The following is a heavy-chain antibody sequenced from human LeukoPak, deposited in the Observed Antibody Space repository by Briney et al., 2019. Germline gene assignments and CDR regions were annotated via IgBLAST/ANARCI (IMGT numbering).Heavy chain of an antibody. CDR2: ISAYNGNT. Sequence: ASVKVSCKASGYTFTSYGISWVRQAPGQGLEWMGWISAYNGNTNYAKKLQGRVTMTTDTSTSTAYMELRSLRSDDTAVYYCARRRELYYDFWSGYFSREDGGNNWFDPWGQGTLVTVSS. D-gene: IGHD3-3*01. J-gene: IGHJ5*02. V-gene: IGHV1-18*01. CDR1: GYTFTSYG. CDR3: ARRRELYYDFWSGYFSREDGGNNWFDP.